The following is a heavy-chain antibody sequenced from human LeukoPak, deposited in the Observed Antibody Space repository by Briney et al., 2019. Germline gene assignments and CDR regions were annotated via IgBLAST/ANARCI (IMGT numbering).Heavy chain of an antibody. D-gene: IGHD7-27*01. CDR3: AKDLIWGIRSFDY. CDR2: IRYDGSNK. J-gene: IGHJ4*02. Sequence: PGGSLRLSCAASGFTFSSYGMHWVRQAPGKRLEGVAFIRYDGSNKYYADSVKGRFTISRDNSKNTLYLQMNSLRAEDTAVYYCAKDLIWGIRSFDYWGQGTLVTVSS. V-gene: IGHV3-30*02. CDR1: GFTFSSYG.